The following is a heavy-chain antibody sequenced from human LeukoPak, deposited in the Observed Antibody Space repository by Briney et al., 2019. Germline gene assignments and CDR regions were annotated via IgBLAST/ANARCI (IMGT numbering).Heavy chain of an antibody. CDR1: GGSFSGYY. V-gene: IGHV4-34*01. CDR3: ARRPYSSSSDY. J-gene: IGHJ4*02. D-gene: IGHD6-13*01. Sequence: SETLSLTCAVYGGSFSGYYWSWIRQPPGKGLEWIGEISHSGSTNYNPSLKSRVTISVDTSKNQFSLKLSSVTAADTAVYYCARRPYSSSSDYWGQGTLVTVSS. CDR2: ISHSGST.